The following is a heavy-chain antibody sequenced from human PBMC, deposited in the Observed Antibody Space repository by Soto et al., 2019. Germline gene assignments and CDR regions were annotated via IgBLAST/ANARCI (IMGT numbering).Heavy chain of an antibody. D-gene: IGHD5-12*01. Sequence: QVQLVQSGAEVTKPGASVKVSCKASGYTLTSYGISWVRQAPGQGLEWMGWISAYNGDTNYAQSLQGRVTMTTDTSTTTAYMELRSLISDDTAVYYCATTIGYSYYYYGRDVWGEGTTVTVSS. V-gene: IGHV1-18*01. J-gene: IGHJ6*04. CDR2: ISAYNGDT. CDR3: ATTIGYSYYYYGRDV. CDR1: GYTLTSYG.